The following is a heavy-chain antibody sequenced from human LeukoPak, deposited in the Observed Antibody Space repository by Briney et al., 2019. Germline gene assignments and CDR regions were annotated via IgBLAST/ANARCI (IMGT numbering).Heavy chain of an antibody. CDR2: INPSGGST. J-gene: IGHJ4*02. D-gene: IGHD3-22*01. CDR3: ARDLNSRVLPDY. V-gene: IGHV1-46*01. Sequence: ASVKVSCKASGYTFTSYYMHWVRQAPGQGLEWMGIINPSGGSTSYAQKLQGRVTMTRDTSTSTVYMELSSLRSEDTAVYYCARDLNSRVLPDYWGQGTLVTVSS. CDR1: GYTFTSYY.